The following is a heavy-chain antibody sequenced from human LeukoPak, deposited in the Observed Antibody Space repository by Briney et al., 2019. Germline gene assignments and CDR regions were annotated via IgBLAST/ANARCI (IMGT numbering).Heavy chain of an antibody. Sequence: SETLSLTCTVSGGSISSYYWSWIRQPPGKGLEWIGYIYYSGSTNYNPSLKSRVTISVDTSKNQFSLKLSSVTAADTAVYYCARTLYGMDVWGQGTTVTVSS. CDR2: IYYSGST. CDR1: GGSISSYY. CDR3: ARTLYGMDV. V-gene: IGHV4-59*01. J-gene: IGHJ6*02.